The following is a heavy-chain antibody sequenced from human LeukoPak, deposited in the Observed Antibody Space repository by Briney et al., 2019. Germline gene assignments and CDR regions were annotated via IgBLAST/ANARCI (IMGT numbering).Heavy chain of an antibody. D-gene: IGHD2-2*01. CDR1: GFTFSSYA. CDR3: AKDYCSSTSCTIFDY. J-gene: IGHJ4*02. V-gene: IGHV3-23*01. CDR2: ISGSGGST. Sequence: GGSLRLSYAASGFTFSSYAMSWVRQAPGKGLEWVSAISGSGGSTYYADSVKGRFTISRDNSKNTLYLQMNSLRAEDTAVYYCAKDYCSSTSCTIFDYWGQGTLVTVSS.